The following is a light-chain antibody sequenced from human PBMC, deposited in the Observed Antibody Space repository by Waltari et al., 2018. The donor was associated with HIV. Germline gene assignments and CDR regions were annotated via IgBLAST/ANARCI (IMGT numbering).Light chain of an antibody. J-gene: IGKJ4*01. CDR2: GAS. CDR3: QQYNNWPPLT. Sequence: EIVMTQSPATLSVSPGERANLSCRASQSVSSNLAWYQQKAGQAPRLLIYGASTRATGIPARFSGSGSGTEFTLTISSLQSEDFAVYYCQQYNNWPPLTFGGGTKVEIK. CDR1: QSVSSN. V-gene: IGKV3-15*01.